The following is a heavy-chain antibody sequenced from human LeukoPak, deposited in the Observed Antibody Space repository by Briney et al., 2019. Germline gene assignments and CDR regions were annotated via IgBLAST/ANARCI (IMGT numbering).Heavy chain of an antibody. D-gene: IGHD3-10*01. Sequence: SETLSLTRDLSGGSTSRHDLSWIPLPAGPGLKWFGRVRTSGSPDYSPSLKSRVTMSVDTSKNQVSLRLSSMTAADTAVYFRARVSYNAGSFISGGWFDPWGQGIRVTVSS. CDR3: ARVSYNAGSFISGGWFDP. V-gene: IGHV4-4*07. J-gene: IGHJ5*02. CDR1: GGSTSRHD. CDR2: VRTSGSP.